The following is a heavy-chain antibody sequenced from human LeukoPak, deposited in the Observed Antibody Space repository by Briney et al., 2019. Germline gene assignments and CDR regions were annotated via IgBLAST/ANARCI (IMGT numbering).Heavy chain of an antibody. V-gene: IGHV3-21*01. Sequence: GGSLRLSCAASGFTFSTYSMNWVRQAPGKGLEWVSSISSSSSYIYYADSVKGRFTISRDNAKNSLYLQMNSLRAEDTAVYYCAREKTYPQNYGMDVWGQGTTVTVSS. CDR3: AREKTYPQNYGMDV. J-gene: IGHJ6*02. CDR1: GFTFSTYS. CDR2: ISSSSSYI.